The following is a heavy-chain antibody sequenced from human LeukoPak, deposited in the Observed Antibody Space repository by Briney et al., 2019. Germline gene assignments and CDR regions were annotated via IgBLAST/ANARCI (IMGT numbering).Heavy chain of an antibody. CDR3: ARVPDYDFWSGYYTGYFDY. D-gene: IGHD3-3*01. V-gene: IGHV1-69*06. Sequence: SVKVSCKASGGTFSSYAISWVRQAPGQGLEWMGGIIPIFGTANYAQKFQGRVTITADKSTSTAYMELSSLRSEDTAVYHCARVPDYDFWSGYYTGYFDYWGQGTLVTVSS. CDR2: IIPIFGTA. CDR1: GGTFSSYA. J-gene: IGHJ4*02.